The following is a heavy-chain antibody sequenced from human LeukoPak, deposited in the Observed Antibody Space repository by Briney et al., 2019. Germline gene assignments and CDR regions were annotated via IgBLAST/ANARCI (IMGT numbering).Heavy chain of an antibody. CDR3: ARVVRGSGSYYIPVY. Sequence: PSETLSLTCTVSGGSISSSSYYWGWIRQPPGKGLEWIGSIYYSGSTYYNPSLKSRVTISVDTSKNQFSLKLSSVTAADTAVYYCARVVRGSGSYYIPVYWGQGTLVTVSS. J-gene: IGHJ4*02. CDR2: IYYSGST. D-gene: IGHD3-10*01. V-gene: IGHV4-39*07. CDR1: GGSISSSSYY.